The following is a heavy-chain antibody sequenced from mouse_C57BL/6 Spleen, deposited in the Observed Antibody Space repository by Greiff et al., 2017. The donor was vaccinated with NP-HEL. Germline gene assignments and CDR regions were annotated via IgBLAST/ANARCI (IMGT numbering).Heavy chain of an antibody. CDR3: ARWEYYGSSLPWFAY. V-gene: IGHV1-55*01. Sequence: QVHVKQPGAELVKPGASVKMSCKASGYTFTSYWITWVKQRPGQGLEWIGDIYPGSGSTNYNEKFKSKATLTVDTSSSTAYMQLSSLTSEDSAVYYCARWEYYGSSLPWFAYWGQGTLVTVSA. J-gene: IGHJ3*01. CDR1: GYTFTSYW. CDR2: IYPGSGST. D-gene: IGHD1-1*01.